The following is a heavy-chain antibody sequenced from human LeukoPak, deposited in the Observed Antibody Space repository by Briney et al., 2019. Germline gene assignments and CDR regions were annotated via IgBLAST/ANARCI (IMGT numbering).Heavy chain of an antibody. CDR2: ISPSGGT. CDR3: ASKGSAYCRSTNCQGAFDF. J-gene: IGHJ3*01. Sequence: GASVTVSCQAPGYTFTDYFMHWVRQAPGQGLEWMGWISPSGGTNYAQKFQGRITMTRDTSTSTAYMELSSLRSDDTAVYYCASKGSAYCRSTNCQGAFDFWGQGTMVTVSS. D-gene: IGHD2-2*01. CDR1: GYTFTDYF. V-gene: IGHV1-2*02.